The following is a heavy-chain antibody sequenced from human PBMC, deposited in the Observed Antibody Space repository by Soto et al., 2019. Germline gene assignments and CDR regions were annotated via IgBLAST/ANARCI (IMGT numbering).Heavy chain of an antibody. V-gene: IGHV1-3*01. CDR3: ARGGPPYGDYQVHFVDD. J-gene: IGHJ4*02. CDR2: INAGNGNT. Sequence: ASVKVSCKASGYTFTSYAMHWVRQAPGQRLEWMGWINAGNGNTKYSQKFQGRVTITRDTSASTAYMELSSLRSEDTAVYYCARGGPPYGDYQVHFVDDWGQGTLVTVSS. D-gene: IGHD4-17*01. CDR1: GYTFTSYA.